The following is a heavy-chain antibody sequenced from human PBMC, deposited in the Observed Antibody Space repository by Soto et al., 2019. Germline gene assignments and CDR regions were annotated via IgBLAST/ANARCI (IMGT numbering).Heavy chain of an antibody. J-gene: IGHJ6*02. V-gene: IGHV5-51*01. CDR2: IYPGDSDT. CDR3: ARHIRNFQYYYSAMDV. CDR1: GYTFTDYW. Sequence: RGESLKISCKGSGYTFTDYWIGWVRQLPGKGLEWMGIIYPGDSDTRYSPSFQGHVTITVDKSTSTAYLQWNTLKASDTAMYYCARHIRNFQYYYSAMDVWGQGTTVTVSS.